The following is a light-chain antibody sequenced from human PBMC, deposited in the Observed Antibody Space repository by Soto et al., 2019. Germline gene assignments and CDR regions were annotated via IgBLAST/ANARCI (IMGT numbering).Light chain of an antibody. CDR2: LAS. Sequence: DILMTQSPLCLPVTPGEPASISCRSSQSLLHSNGFNYLDWYVQKPGQSPQLLISLASTRASGVPDRFRGSASGKNFTLHITRVEAEDVGVYYCMQALQAWTFGQGTKVDIK. CDR3: MQALQAWT. V-gene: IGKV2-28*01. J-gene: IGKJ1*01. CDR1: QSLLHSNGFNY.